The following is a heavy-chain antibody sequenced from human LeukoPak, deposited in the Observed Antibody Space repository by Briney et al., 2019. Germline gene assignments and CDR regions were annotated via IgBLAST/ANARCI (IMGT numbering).Heavy chain of an antibody. V-gene: IGHV3-30*02. Sequence: GGSLRLSCAASGFIFSSYGMHWVRQAPGKGLEWVTFIQYDGSNAYYADSVKGRFTFSRDNSKNTLYLQMNSLRAEDTAVYYCAKGLGWYLDYWGQGTLVTVSS. J-gene: IGHJ4*02. CDR1: GFIFSSYG. CDR3: AKGLGWYLDY. D-gene: IGHD6-19*01. CDR2: IQYDGSNA.